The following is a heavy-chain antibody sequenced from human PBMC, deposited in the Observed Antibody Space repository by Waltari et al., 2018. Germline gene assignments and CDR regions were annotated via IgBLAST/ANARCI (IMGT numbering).Heavy chain of an antibody. CDR2: IRYDGSNK. D-gene: IGHD4-17*01. J-gene: IGHJ3*02. V-gene: IGHV3-30*02. CDR3: AKEIYGDYGAFDI. CDR1: GFTFSSYG. Sequence: QVQLVESGGGVVQPGGSLRLSCAASGFTFSSYGMHWVRQAPGKGLEWVAFIRYDGSNKYYADSVKGRFTISRDNSKNTLYLQMNSLRAEDTAVYYCAKEIYGDYGAFDIWGQGTMVTVSS.